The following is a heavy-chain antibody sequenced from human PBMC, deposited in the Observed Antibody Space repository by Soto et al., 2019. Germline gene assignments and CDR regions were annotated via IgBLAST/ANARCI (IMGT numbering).Heavy chain of an antibody. D-gene: IGHD3-22*01. V-gene: IGHV4-38-2*01. Sequence: SETLSLTCAVSGYSISSGYYWGWIRQPPGKGLEWIGSIYHSGSTYYNPSLKSRVTISVDTSKNRFSLKLSSVTAADTAVYYCARARGAGGTMIEGGAFDIWGQGTMVTVSS. CDR3: ARARGAGGTMIEGGAFDI. CDR1: GYSISSGYY. J-gene: IGHJ3*02. CDR2: IYHSGST.